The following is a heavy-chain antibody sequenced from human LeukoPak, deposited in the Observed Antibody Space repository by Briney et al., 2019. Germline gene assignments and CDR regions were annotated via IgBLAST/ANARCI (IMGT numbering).Heavy chain of an antibody. CDR1: GGSISSSNW. CDR3: AREVAAAGTGYYYMDV. CDR2: IYHSGST. Sequence: SGTLSLTCAVSGGSISSSNWWSWVRQPPGKGLEWIGEIYHSGSTNYNPSLKSRVTISVDKSKNQFSLKLSSVTAADTAVYYCAREVAAAGTGYYYMDVWGKGTTVTVSS. J-gene: IGHJ6*03. V-gene: IGHV4-4*02. D-gene: IGHD6-13*01.